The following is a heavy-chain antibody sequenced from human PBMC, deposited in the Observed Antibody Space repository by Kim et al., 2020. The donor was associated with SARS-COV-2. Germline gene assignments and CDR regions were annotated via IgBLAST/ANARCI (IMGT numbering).Heavy chain of an antibody. J-gene: IGHJ3*02. V-gene: IGHV3-48*03. D-gene: IGHD3-3*01. Sequence: GGSLRLSCAASGFTFSSYEMNWVRQAPGKGLEWVSYISSSGSTIYYADSVKGRFTISRDNAKNSLYLQMNSLRAEDTAVYYCASGGPLRFLEWLLITTATRDAFDIWGQGTMVTVSS. CDR2: ISSSGSTI. CDR3: ASGGPLRFLEWLLITTATRDAFDI. CDR1: GFTFSSYE.